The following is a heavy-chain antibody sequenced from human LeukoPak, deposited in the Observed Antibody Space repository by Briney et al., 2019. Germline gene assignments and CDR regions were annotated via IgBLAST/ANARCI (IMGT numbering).Heavy chain of an antibody. CDR3: ASRPRGYSYEDWYFDL. Sequence: ASVKVSCKASGGTFSSYAISWVRQAPGQGLEWLGRIIPILGIVNYAQKFQGRVTITADTSTSTVYMELSSLRSEDTAVYYCASRPRGYSYEDWYFDLWGRGTLVTVSS. D-gene: IGHD5-18*01. CDR2: IIPILGIV. CDR1: GGTFSSYA. J-gene: IGHJ2*01. V-gene: IGHV1-69*04.